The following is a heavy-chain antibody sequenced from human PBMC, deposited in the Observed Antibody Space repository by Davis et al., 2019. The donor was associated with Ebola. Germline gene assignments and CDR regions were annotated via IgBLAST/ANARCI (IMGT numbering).Heavy chain of an antibody. D-gene: IGHD6-13*01. J-gene: IGHJ4*02. V-gene: IGHV1-69*06. CDR3: ARDLSGAAAGSN. CDR1: GYTFTSHG. Sequence: SVTVPCKASGYTFTSHGISWVRQAPGQGLEWMGGIIPIFGTANYAQKFQGRVTITADKSTSTAYMELSSLRSEDTAVYYCARDLSGAAAGSNWGQGTLVTVSS. CDR2: IIPIFGTA.